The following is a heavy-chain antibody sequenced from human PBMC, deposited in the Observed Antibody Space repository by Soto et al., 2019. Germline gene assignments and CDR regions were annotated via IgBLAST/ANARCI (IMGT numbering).Heavy chain of an antibody. CDR2: INPSGGST. Sequence: ASVKVSCKASGYTFTSYYMHWVRRAPGQGLEWMGIINPSGGSTSYAQKFQGRVTMTRDTSTSTVYMELSSLRSEDTAVYYCARVRVPPPYSGSYYPYGSAFDIWGQGTMVTVSS. CDR3: ARVRVPPPYSGSYYPYGSAFDI. CDR1: GYTFTSYY. J-gene: IGHJ3*02. D-gene: IGHD1-26*01. V-gene: IGHV1-46*01.